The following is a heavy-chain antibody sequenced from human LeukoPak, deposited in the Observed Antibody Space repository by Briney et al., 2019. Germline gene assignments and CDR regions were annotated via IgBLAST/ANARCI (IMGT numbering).Heavy chain of an antibody. J-gene: IGHJ5*02. Sequence: SETLSLTCAVYGGSFSGYYWSWIRQPPGKGLEWIGEINHSGSTNYNPSLKSRVTISVDTSKNQFSLKLSSVTAADTAVYYCARGKPLIRRWFDPWGQGTLVTVSS. CDR2: INHSGST. CDR3: ARGKPLIRRWFDP. D-gene: IGHD2-21*01. CDR1: GGSFSGYY. V-gene: IGHV4-34*01.